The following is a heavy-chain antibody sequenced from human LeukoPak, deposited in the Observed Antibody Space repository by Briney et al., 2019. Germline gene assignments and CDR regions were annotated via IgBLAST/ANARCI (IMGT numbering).Heavy chain of an antibody. J-gene: IGHJ4*02. D-gene: IGHD2-15*01. CDR3: ARDRDGYCSGGRCTNFDY. CDR1: GFTFSNHG. Sequence: AGGSLRLSCAASGFTFSNHGMNWVRQAPGKGLEWVSGISPSGDITYYADSVKGRFTISRHNAKNSLYLQMNSLRAEDTAVYYCARDRDGYCSGGRCTNFDYWGQGIMVTVSS. CDR2: ISPSGDIT. V-gene: IGHV3-23*01.